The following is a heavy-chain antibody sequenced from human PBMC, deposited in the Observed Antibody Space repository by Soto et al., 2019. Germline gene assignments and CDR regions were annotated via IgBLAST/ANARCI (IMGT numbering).Heavy chain of an antibody. CDR3: ARGARYFDWLPPGY. D-gene: IGHD3-9*01. CDR2: IYYSGST. V-gene: IGHV4-30-4*01. J-gene: IGHJ4*02. CDR1: GGSISSGDYY. Sequence: PSETLSLTCTVSGGSISSGDYYWSWIRQPPGKGLEWIGYIYYSGSTYYNPSLKSRVPISVDTSKNQFSLKLSSVTAADTAVYYCARGARYFDWLPPGYWGQGTLVTVSS.